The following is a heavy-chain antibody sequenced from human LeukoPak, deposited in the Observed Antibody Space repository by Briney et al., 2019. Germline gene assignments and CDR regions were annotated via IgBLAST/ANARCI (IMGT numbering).Heavy chain of an antibody. CDR3: ARDDCGDTCYPGEY. Sequence: PGASVKVSCKASGYTFTKYVVHWVRQAPGQRPEWMGWINAGNGDTKYSQNFQDRVTITRDTSASTAYMELSSLTSEDTALYYCARDDCGDTCYPGEYWGQGTLVTVSS. D-gene: IGHD2-21*01. V-gene: IGHV1-3*01. J-gene: IGHJ4*02. CDR1: GYTFTKYV. CDR2: INAGNGDT.